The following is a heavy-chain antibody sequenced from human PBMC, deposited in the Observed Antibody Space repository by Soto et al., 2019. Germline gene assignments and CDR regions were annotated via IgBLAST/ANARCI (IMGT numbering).Heavy chain of an antibody. CDR2: INHSGST. V-gene: IGHV4-34*01. D-gene: IGHD1-26*01. CDR3: ARGSGLPVGGSYQPSYYGMDV. CDR1: GGSFSGYY. Sequence: KASETLSLTCAVYGGSFSGYYWSWIRQPPGKGLEWIGEINHSGSTNYNPSLKSRVTISVDTSKNQFSLKLSSVTAADTAVYYCARGSGLPVGGSYQPSYYGMDVWGQGTTVTVSS. J-gene: IGHJ6*02.